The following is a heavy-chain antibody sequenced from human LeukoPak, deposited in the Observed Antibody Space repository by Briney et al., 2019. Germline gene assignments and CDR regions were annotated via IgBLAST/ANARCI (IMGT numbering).Heavy chain of an antibody. D-gene: IGHD3-10*01. J-gene: IGHJ4*02. V-gene: IGHV1-24*01. CDR1: GYTLAQLA. CDR3: ATGSGSYFLY. CDR2: FDPDDGET. Sequence: ASVKVSCKVSGYTLAQLAIHWVRQAPGKGLEWMGGFDPDDGETILAQKFQGRVTMTEDTSTDTAYMELSSLRSDDTAVYYCATGSGSYFLYWGQGTLVTVSS.